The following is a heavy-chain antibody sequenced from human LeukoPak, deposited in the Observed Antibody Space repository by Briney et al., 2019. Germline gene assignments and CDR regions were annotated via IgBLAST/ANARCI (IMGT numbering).Heavy chain of an antibody. J-gene: IGHJ4*02. CDR3: ARDPSSVTVYFFDY. Sequence: ASVKISCKASGYAFTVNYISWLRHAPGQGLGWMVWIDDNYCDTNLLQKFHGRATMSRDTSISTAYMDLSSLSPGDAAVYYCARDPSSVTVYFFDYWVRAAMV. CDR1: GYAFTVNY. CDR2: IDDNYCDT. V-gene: IGHV1-2*02. D-gene: IGHD1-20*01.